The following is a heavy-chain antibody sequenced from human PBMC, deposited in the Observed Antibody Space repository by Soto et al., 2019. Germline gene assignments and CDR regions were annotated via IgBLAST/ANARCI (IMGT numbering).Heavy chain of an antibody. D-gene: IGHD5-12*01. V-gene: IGHV4-30-4*08. CDR2: IYYSGDT. CDR3: ARRILATETFDY. CDR1: GGSIISGDYY. Sequence: SETLSLTCTVSGGSIISGDYYWSWIRQPPGKGLEWIGYIYYSGDTSYNPSLKSRVTISIDTSKNQFSLKLSSVTAADTAFYYCARRILATETFDYWGQGTLVTVSS. J-gene: IGHJ4*02.